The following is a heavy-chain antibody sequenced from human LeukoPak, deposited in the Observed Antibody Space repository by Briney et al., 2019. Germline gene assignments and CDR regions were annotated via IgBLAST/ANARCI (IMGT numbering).Heavy chain of an antibody. CDR3: ASHEEWELLYYFDY. CDR2: INEGGSRT. V-gene: IGHV3-74*01. D-gene: IGHD1-26*01. CDR1: GFTFSYYW. Sequence: GGSLRLSCAASGFTFSYYWMYWVRQAPGKGLVWVSRINEGGSRTIYADFVKGRFTISRDNAKNTLYLQMNSLGVEDTAVYYCASHEEWELLYYFDYWGQGTLVTVSS. J-gene: IGHJ4*02.